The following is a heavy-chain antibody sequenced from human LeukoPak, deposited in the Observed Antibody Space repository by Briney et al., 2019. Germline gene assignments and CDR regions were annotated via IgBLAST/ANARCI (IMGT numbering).Heavy chain of an antibody. V-gene: IGHV3-21*01. D-gene: IGHD2-21*01. CDR1: GFTFSSYS. CDR3: ARILPGHEAYDY. J-gene: IGHJ4*02. Sequence: GGSLRLSCAASGFTFSSYSMTWVRQAPGKGLEWVSSISSSSSYIYYADSVKGRFTISRDNAKNSLYLQMNSLRAEDTAVYYCARILPGHEAYDYWGQGTLVTVSS. CDR2: ISSSSSYI.